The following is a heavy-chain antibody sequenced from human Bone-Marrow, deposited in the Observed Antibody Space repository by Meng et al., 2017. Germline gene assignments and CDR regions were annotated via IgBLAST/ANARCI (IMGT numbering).Heavy chain of an antibody. CDR3: ARDLDCSGGSCYLHFDY. CDR1: GYTLTSYY. D-gene: IGHD2-15*01. CDR2: INPSGGST. J-gene: IGHJ4*02. Sequence: ASVKVSCKASGYTLTSYYMHWVRQAPGQGLEWMGIINPSGGSTSYAQKFQGRVTMTRDTSTSTVYMELSSLRSEDTAVYYCARDLDCSGGSCYLHFDYWGQGTLVTVSS. V-gene: IGHV1-46*01.